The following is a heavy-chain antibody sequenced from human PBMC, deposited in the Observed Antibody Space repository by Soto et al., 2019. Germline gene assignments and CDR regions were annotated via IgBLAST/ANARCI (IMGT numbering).Heavy chain of an antibody. Sequence: QVQLVQSGAEVKKPGSSVKVSCKASGGTFSSYTISWVRQAPGQGLEWMGRIIPILGMANYAQKFQGRVTITADKSTSTAYMELSSLRSEDTAMYYCARNYGDYSFDYWGQGTLVTVSS. CDR3: ARNYGDYSFDY. J-gene: IGHJ4*02. CDR2: IIPILGMA. D-gene: IGHD4-17*01. CDR1: GGTFSSYT. V-gene: IGHV1-69*02.